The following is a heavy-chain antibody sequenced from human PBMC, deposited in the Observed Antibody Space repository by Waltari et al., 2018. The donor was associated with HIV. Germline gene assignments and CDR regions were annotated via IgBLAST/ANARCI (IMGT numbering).Heavy chain of an antibody. CDR1: GFTVSSNY. D-gene: IGHD2-21*02. CDR2: IYSGVST. V-gene: IGHV3-66*01. Sequence: GLVQPGGSLRLSCAASGFTVSSNYMSWVRQAPGKGLEWVSVIYSGVSTYYADSVKGRFTISRDNSKNTLYLQMNSLRAEDTAVYYFASIAYCGGDCYPRGMDVWGQGTTVTVSS. J-gene: IGHJ6*02. CDR3: ASIAYCGGDCYPRGMDV.